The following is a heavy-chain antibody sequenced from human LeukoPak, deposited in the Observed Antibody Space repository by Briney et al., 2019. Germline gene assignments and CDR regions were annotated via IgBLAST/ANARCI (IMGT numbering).Heavy chain of an antibody. CDR2: INHSGST. CDR1: GGSFSGYY. D-gene: IGHD2-15*01. V-gene: IGHV4-34*01. Sequence: LETLSLTCAVYGGSFSGYYWSWIRQPPGKGLEWIGEINHSGSTNYNPSLKSRVTISVDTSKNQFSLKLSSVTAADTAVYYCARGPPGRVVVVVAAKPRYYFDYWGQGTLVTVSS. J-gene: IGHJ4*02. CDR3: ARGPPGRVVVVVAAKPRYYFDY.